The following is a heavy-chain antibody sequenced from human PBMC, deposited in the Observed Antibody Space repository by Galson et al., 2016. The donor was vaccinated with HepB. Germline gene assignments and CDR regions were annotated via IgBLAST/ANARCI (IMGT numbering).Heavy chain of an antibody. CDR2: ISGSGDSI. CDR3: AKDIPPRGHDAFDI. D-gene: IGHD2-21*01. J-gene: IGHJ3*02. CDR1: GLTLSSYA. Sequence: SLRLSCAASGLTLSSYAVTWVRQAPGKGLEWVSTISGSGDSILYGDSVKGRFTISRDNSKNIVYLQMNSLRAEDAAIYYCAKDIPPRGHDAFDIWGRGTMVTVSS. V-gene: IGHV3-23*01.